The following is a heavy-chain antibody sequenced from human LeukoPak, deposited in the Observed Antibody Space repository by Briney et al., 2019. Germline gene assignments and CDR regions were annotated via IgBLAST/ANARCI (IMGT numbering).Heavy chain of an antibody. D-gene: IGHD4-17*01. Sequence: GGSLRLSCAASGFTGSNNYVSWVHQAPGMGLEWVSAIHSSGATCYADSVKGRFTISRDTSKNTLYLQISSLRVEDTAVYYCTGFGDSNHWGQGTLVTVSS. CDR2: IHSSGAT. CDR3: TGFGDSNH. J-gene: IGHJ5*02. CDR1: GFTGSNNY. V-gene: IGHV3-53*01.